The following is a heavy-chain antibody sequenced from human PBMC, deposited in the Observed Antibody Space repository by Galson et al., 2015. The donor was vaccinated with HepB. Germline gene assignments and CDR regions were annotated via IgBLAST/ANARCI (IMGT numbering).Heavy chain of an antibody. CDR1: GGSISSYY. J-gene: IGHJ6*02. CDR3: ARYSGSPGFGMDV. CDR2: IYYSGST. D-gene: IGHD1-26*01. V-gene: IGHV4-59*01. Sequence: SETLSLTCTVSGGSISSYYWSWIRQPPGKGLEWIGYIYYSGSTNYNPSLKSRVTISVDTSKNQFSLKLSSVTAADTAVYYCARYSGSPGFGMDVWGQGTTVTVSS.